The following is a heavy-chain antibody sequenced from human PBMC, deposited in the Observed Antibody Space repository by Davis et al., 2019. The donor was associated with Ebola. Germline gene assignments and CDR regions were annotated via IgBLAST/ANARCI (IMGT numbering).Heavy chain of an antibody. CDR3: AKDTSNIWFDI. D-gene: IGHD2/OR15-2a*01. J-gene: IGHJ3*02. Sequence: GESLKISCAASGFPFSLFAMSWVRRAPGKGLEWVSAITSSGGSTYYGDSVKGRFTISRDNSKNTLYLQMNGLRVEDTAIYYCAKDTSNIWFDIWGQGTMVTVSS. CDR1: GFPFSLFA. CDR2: ITSSGGST. V-gene: IGHV3-23*01.